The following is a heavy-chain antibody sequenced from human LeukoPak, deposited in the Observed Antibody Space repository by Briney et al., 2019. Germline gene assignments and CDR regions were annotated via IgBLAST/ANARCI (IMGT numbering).Heavy chain of an antibody. D-gene: IGHD6-6*01. CDR3: ARDGSSKFSFDY. CDR2: IYHSGST. V-gene: IGHV4-30-2*01. J-gene: IGHJ4*02. CDR1: GGSISSGDYY. Sequence: SQTLSLTCTVSGGSISSGDYYWSWIRQPPGKGLEWIGYIYHSGSTYYNPSLKSRVTISVDTSKNQFSLKLSSVTAADTAVYYCARDGSSKFSFDYWGQGTLVTVSS.